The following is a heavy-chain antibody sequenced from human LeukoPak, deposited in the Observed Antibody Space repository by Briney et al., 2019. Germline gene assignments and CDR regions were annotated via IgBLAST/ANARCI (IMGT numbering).Heavy chain of an antibody. CDR2: TWYDGSSN. D-gene: IGHD4-17*01. CDR1: GFTFSSYS. V-gene: IGHV3-33*08. Sequence: PGGSLRLSCAASGFTFSSYSMNWVRQPPGKGLEWVAFTWYDGSSNYYADSVAGRFTISRDNSKKKVFLQMNNVRVEDTAVYYCARDPSDYGDYMFDYWGQGTLVTVSS. CDR3: ARDPSDYGDYMFDY. J-gene: IGHJ4*02.